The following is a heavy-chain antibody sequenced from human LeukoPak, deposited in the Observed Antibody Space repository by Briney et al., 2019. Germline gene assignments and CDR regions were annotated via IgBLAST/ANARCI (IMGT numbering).Heavy chain of an antibody. Sequence: GGSLRLSCAASGFTFIDYDMHWVRQVIGKGLEWVSAIGIRGDTHYSGTVKGRFTISRENAESSLYLQMNSLRAEDTAVYYCARGGIQVSGIDEFDYWGQGTPVTVSS. D-gene: IGHD6-19*01. CDR3: ARGGIQVSGIDEFDY. CDR1: GFTFIDYD. V-gene: IGHV3-13*01. J-gene: IGHJ4*02. CDR2: IGIRGDT.